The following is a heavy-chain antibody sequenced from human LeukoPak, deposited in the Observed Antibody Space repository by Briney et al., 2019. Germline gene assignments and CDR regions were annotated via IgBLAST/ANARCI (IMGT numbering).Heavy chain of an antibody. CDR1: GGSISSYY. CDR2: IYYSGST. J-gene: IGHJ4*02. D-gene: IGHD5-12*01. V-gene: IGHV4-59*01. CDR3: ARARYSGYGEVDY. Sequence: PSETLSLTCTVSGGSISSYYWSWIRQPPGKGLEWIGYIYYSGSTNYNPSLKSRVTISVDTSKNQFSLKLSSVTAADTAVYYCARARYSGYGEVDYWGQGTLLTVSS.